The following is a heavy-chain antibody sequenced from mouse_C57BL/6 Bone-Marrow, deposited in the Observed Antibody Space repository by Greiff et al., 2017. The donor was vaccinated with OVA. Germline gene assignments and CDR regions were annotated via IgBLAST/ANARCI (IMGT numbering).Heavy chain of an antibody. D-gene: IGHD1-1*01. CDR3: TTLTTVVAHWYFDV. J-gene: IGHJ1*03. Sequence: EVQLQQSGAELVRPGASVKLSCTASGFNIKDYYMHWVKQRPEQGLEWIGRIDPEDGDTEYAPKFQGKATMTADTSSNTAYLQLSSLTSEDTAVYYCTTLTTVVAHWYFDVWGTGTTVTVSS. V-gene: IGHV14-1*01. CDR2: IDPEDGDT. CDR1: GFNIKDYY.